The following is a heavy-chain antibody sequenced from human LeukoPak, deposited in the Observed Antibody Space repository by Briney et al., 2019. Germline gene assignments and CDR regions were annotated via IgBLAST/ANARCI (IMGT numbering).Heavy chain of an antibody. CDR3: ARAARRLVWFGDLSGGIVEPTRYESFDV. D-gene: IGHD3-10*01. Sequence: ASGTLSLTCAVSGDSISSGDSYWSWIRQPPGMGLEWIGYIYYSGNTHYNPSLKSRLIESVDTSKNQFSLKLRSVNAADTAVYFCARAARRLVWFGDLSGGIVEPTRYESFDVWGQGTMVSVSS. J-gene: IGHJ3*01. CDR2: IYYSGNT. CDR1: GDSISSGDSY. V-gene: IGHV4-30-4*08.